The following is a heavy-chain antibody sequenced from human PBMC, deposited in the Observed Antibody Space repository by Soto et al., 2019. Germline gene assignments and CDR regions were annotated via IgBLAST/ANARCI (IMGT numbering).Heavy chain of an antibody. D-gene: IGHD3-10*01. CDR2: IYYSGSA. J-gene: IGHJ6*02. Sequence: QVQLQESGPGLVMPSETLSLTCTVSGDSVTSVSDYWSWIRQPPGKGLEWIGYIYYSGSADYNPSLGIRVTISIDTSKNQFSLKLTSVTAADTAVYYCARGVGFGYYYYHMDLWGQGTTVTVSS. CDR3: ARGVGFGYYYYHMDL. CDR1: GDSVTSVSDY. V-gene: IGHV4-61*01.